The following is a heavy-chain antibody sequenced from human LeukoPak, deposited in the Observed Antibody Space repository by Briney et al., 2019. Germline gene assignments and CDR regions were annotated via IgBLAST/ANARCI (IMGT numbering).Heavy chain of an antibody. J-gene: IGHJ4*02. D-gene: IGHD1-26*01. CDR2: IYYSGST. CDR1: GGSISSYY. CDR3: ARDRYSGSGVFDY. V-gene: IGHV4-59*01. Sequence: SETLSLTCTVSGGSISSYYWSWIRQPPGKGLEWIGYIYYSGSTNYNPSLKSRVTISVDTSKNQFSLKLSSVTAADTAVYYCARDRYSGSGVFDYWGQGTLVTVSS.